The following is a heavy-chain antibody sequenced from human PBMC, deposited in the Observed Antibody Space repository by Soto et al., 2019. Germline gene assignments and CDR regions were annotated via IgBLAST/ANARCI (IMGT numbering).Heavy chain of an antibody. CDR2: IYHSGST. V-gene: IGHV4-30-2*01. J-gene: IGHJ4*02. CDR3: ATPYSSSTSCYIGYFNY. Sequence: PSETLSLTCAVSGGSISSGGYSWSWIRQPPGKGLEWIGYIYHSGSTYYNPSLKSRVTISVDRSKNQFSLKLYSVTAAETAVYYCATPYSSSTSCYIGYFNYRQKVTRVTVS. D-gene: IGHD2-2*02. CDR1: GGSISSGGYS.